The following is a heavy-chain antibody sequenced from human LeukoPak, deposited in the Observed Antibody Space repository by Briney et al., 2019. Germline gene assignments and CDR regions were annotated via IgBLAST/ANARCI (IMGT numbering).Heavy chain of an antibody. CDR3: ARDRAPGDIVVVPAAIGSRYYGMDV. CDR2: IYYSGST. CDR1: GGSISSYY. J-gene: IGHJ6*02. D-gene: IGHD2-2*01. Sequence: SETLSLTCTVSGGSISSYYWSWIRQPPGKGLEWIGYIYYSGSTNSNPSLKSRVTISVDTSKNQFSLKLSSVTAADTAVYYCARDRAPGDIVVVPAAIGSRYYGMDVWGQGTTVTVSS. V-gene: IGHV4-59*01.